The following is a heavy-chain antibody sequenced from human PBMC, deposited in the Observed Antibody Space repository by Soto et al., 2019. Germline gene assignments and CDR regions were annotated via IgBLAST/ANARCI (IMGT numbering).Heavy chain of an antibody. J-gene: IGHJ4*02. CDR1: GYTFTSYA. CDR2: INAGNGNT. V-gene: IGHV1-3*01. Sequence: GASVKVSCKASGYTFTSYAIHWVRQAPGQRLEWMGWINAGNGNTKYSQKFQGRVTITRDTSASTAYMELSSLRSEDTAVYYCAREMRPWLLLWFGELLSNFDYWGQGTLVTVSS. D-gene: IGHD3-10*01. CDR3: AREMRPWLLLWFGELLSNFDY.